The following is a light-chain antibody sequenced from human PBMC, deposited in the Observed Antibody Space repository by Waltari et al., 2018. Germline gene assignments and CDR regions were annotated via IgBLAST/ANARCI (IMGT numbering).Light chain of an antibody. J-gene: IGKJ1*01. CDR1: QSLSGN. CDR2: DAS. CDR3: QQYGTSPPET. V-gene: IGKV3-15*01. Sequence: EIVMTQSPATLSVSPGDRATLSCRASQSLSGNLAWYQQKPGQAPRLLIYDASTRATGIPARFSGSGSGTEFTLTISNLQSEDFAVYYCQQYGTSPPETFGQGTKVEIK.